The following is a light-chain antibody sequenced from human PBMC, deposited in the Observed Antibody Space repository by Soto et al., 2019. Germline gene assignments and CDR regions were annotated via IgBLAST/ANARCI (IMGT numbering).Light chain of an antibody. J-gene: IGLJ3*02. CDR2: LNSDGSH. CDR3: QTWGTGIHRV. V-gene: IGLV4-69*01. Sequence: QPVLTQSPSASASLGASVKLTCTPSSGHSSYAIAWHQQQPEKGPRYLMKLNSDGSHSKGDGIPDRFSGSSSGAARYLTISSLQSEDEADYYCQTWGTGIHRVFGGGTKLTVL. CDR1: SGHSSYA.